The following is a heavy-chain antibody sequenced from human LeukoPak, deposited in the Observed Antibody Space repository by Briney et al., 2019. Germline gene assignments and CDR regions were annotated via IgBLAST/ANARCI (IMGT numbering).Heavy chain of an antibody. Sequence: PGGSLRLSCAASGSSFSRYWMIWVRQAPGKGLEWVANIKEDGSEKYYVDSVKGRFSISRDNTKNSLYLQMNSPRADDTAVYYCVRKPPHSFDPDFDFDYWGQGALVAVSS. V-gene: IGHV3-7*05. D-gene: IGHD3-3*01. CDR1: GSSFSRYW. CDR2: IKEDGSEK. J-gene: IGHJ4*02. CDR3: VRKPPHSFDPDFDFDY.